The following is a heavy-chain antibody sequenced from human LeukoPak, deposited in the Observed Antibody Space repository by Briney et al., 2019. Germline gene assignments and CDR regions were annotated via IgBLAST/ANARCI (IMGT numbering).Heavy chain of an antibody. CDR1: GGSFSGYY. CDR3: ARAGRDYYGSGSYRRGVDY. V-gene: IGHV4-34*01. J-gene: IGHJ4*02. CDR2: INHGGST. Sequence: SETLSLTCAVYGGSFSGYYWSWIRQPPGKGLEWIGEINHGGSTNYNPSLKSRVTISVDTSKNQFSLKLSSVTAADTAVYYCARAGRDYYGSGSYRRGVDYWGQGTLVTVSS. D-gene: IGHD3-10*01.